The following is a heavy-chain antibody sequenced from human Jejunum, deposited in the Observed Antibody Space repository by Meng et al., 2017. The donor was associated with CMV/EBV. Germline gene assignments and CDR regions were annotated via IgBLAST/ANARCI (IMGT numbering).Heavy chain of an antibody. V-gene: IGHV4-61*02. CDR3: AVGAVAGTGY. J-gene: IGHJ4*02. D-gene: IGHD6-19*01. CDR1: GGSIKSGNYY. Sequence: QVQRQDSGPGLVKPSQTLSLTCTVSGGSIKSGNYYRSWIRQPAGKGLEWIGRIYTSGSTNYNPSLQSRVAISLDTSKNLFSLKLSSVTAADTAVDYCAVGAVAGTGYWGQGILVTVSS. CDR2: IYTSGST.